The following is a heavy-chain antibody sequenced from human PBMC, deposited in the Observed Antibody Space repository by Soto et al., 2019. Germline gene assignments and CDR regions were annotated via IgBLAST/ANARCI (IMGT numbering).Heavy chain of an antibody. CDR1: GDSISSYY. J-gene: IGHJ5*02. Sequence: PSETLSLTCTVSGDSISSYYWSWIRQPPGKGLEWIGHIYYSGSTNYNPSLKSRVTISIDKSKNQFSLKLSSVTAADTAVYYCARDQLEGNWFDPWGQGTLVTVSS. D-gene: IGHD1-1*01. V-gene: IGHV4-59*12. CDR3: ARDQLEGNWFDP. CDR2: IYYSGST.